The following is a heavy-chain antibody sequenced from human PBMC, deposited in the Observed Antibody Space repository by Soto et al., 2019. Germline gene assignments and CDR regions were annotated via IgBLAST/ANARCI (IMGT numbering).Heavy chain of an antibody. CDR3: ARDRGAYYGSCSYHAFEI. CDR2: IYTSGST. Sequence: QVQLQESGPGLVKPSETLSLTCTVSGGSISSYYWSWIRQPPGKGLEWIGRIYTSGSTNNNPSLKSGDTMSVDTSKKQFSLKLSSVTAPDTAVYYCARDRGAYYGSCSYHAFEIWGQGTMVAVSS. J-gene: IGHJ3*02. V-gene: IGHV4-4*07. CDR1: GGSISSYY. D-gene: IGHD3-10*01.